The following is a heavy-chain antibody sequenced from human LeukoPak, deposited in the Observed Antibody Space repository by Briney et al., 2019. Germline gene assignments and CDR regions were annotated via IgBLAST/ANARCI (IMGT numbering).Heavy chain of an antibody. CDR2: ISWNSGSI. Sequence: GGSLRLSCAASGFDFSTYAINWVRQAPGKGPEWVSGISWNSGSIGYADSVKGRFTISRDNAKNSLYLQMNSLRAEDTALYYCARAQRGGYDRYYFDYWGQGTLVTVSS. CDR1: GFDFSTYA. CDR3: ARAQRGGYDRYYFDY. J-gene: IGHJ4*02. V-gene: IGHV3-9*01. D-gene: IGHD5-12*01.